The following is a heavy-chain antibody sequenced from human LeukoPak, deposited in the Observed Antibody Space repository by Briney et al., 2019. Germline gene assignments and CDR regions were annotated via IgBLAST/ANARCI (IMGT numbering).Heavy chain of an antibody. CDR2: VDAGNGNT. CDR1: GYTFTTYA. V-gene: IGHV1-3*01. CDR3: ARVGSSSYGFGY. Sequence: ASVKVSCKASGYTFTTYAMHWVRQAPGQRLEWMGWVDAGNGNTKYSQKFHGRVTITRDTSASTAYMELSGLRSEDTAVYYCARVGSSSYGFGYWGQGTLVTVSS. J-gene: IGHJ4*02. D-gene: IGHD5-18*01.